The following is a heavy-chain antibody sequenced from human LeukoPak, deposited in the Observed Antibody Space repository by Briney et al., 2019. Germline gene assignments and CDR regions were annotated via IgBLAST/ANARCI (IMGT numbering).Heavy chain of an antibody. D-gene: IGHD6-13*01. CDR2: INPNSGRT. Sequence: GASVKVSCKASGYIFTGYYMNWVRQAPGQGLEWMGWINPNSGRTNYAQNFQGRVTMTRDPSISTAYMELNSLTSNDTAVYYCARTREYSSSWYFPPFDPWGQGTLVTVSS. V-gene: IGHV1-2*02. CDR1: GYIFTGYY. CDR3: ARTREYSSSWYFPPFDP. J-gene: IGHJ5*02.